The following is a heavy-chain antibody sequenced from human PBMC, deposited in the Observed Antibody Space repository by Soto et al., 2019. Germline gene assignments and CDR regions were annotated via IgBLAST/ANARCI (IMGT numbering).Heavy chain of an antibody. CDR3: AREAIVATTSTLNDY. V-gene: IGHV3-21*01. J-gene: IGHJ4*02. D-gene: IGHD5-12*01. CDR1: GFTFSSYS. Sequence: EVQLVESGGGLVKPGGSLRLSCPASGFTFSSYSMNWVRQPPGKGLEWVSSISSSSSYIYYADSVKGRFTISRDNAKNSLYLQMNSLRAEDTAVYYCAREAIVATTSTLNDYWGQGTLVTVSS. CDR2: ISSSSSYI.